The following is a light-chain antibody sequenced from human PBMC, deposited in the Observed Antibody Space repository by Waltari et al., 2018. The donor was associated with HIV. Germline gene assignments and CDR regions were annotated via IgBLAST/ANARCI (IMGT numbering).Light chain of an antibody. J-gene: IGLJ2*01. CDR3: YSTNIRGNHRL. CDR1: ELPKEY. V-gene: IGLV3-10*01. Sequence: SYELTQAPCVSVAPGPTARITCHGAELPKEYAYLYQQKSGQAPVLVIYEDTKRPSGIPERFSGSSSGTMATLTISGAQVEDEADYYCYSTNIRGNHRLFGGVTKLTVL. CDR2: EDT.